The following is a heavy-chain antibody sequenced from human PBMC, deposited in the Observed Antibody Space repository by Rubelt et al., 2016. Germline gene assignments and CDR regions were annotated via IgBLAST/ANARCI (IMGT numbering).Heavy chain of an antibody. CDR1: GFTFSTYA. CDR3: AKAEGGWDTDAFDI. V-gene: IGHV3-23*01. J-gene: IGHJ3*02. CDR2: IRRGGDT. Sequence: EVQLLESGGGLVQPGGSLRLSCAASGFTFSTYAMSWVRQAPGKGLEWVSSIRRGGDTYYADSVKGRLTIPRDNSKNTRYLPMNGLRAEDTAVYFCAKAEGGWDTDAFDIWGQGTMVTVSS. D-gene: IGHD6-19*01.